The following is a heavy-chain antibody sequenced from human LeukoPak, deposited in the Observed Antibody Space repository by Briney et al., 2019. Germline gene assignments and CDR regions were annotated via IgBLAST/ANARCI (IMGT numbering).Heavy chain of an antibody. D-gene: IGHD3-9*01. J-gene: IGHJ4*02. V-gene: IGHV4-59*12. CDR1: GGSISSYY. Sequence: SETLSLTCTVSGGSISSYYWSWIRQPPGKGLEWIGYIYYSGSTNYNPSLKSRVTISVDTSKNQFSLKLSSVTAADTAVYYCARGGRGVSRITIPRYFDYWGQGTLVTVSS. CDR2: IYYSGST. CDR3: ARGGRGVSRITIPRYFDY.